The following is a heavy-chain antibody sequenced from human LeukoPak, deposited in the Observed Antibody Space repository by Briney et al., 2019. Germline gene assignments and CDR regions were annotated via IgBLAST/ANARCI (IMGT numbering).Heavy chain of an antibody. Sequence: GGSLRLSCAASGFTLSSYWMHWVRQAPGKGLKWVSYISSSGSTIYYADSVKGQFTISRDNAKNSLYLQMNSLRAEDTAVYYCARARDYYGSGSYYINDYWGQGTLVTVSS. D-gene: IGHD3-10*01. CDR3: ARARDYYGSGSYYINDY. CDR2: ISSSGSTI. V-gene: IGHV3-48*04. J-gene: IGHJ4*02. CDR1: GFTLSSYW.